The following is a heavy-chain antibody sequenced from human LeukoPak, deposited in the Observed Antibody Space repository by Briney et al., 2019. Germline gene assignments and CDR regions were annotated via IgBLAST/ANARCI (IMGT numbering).Heavy chain of an antibody. V-gene: IGHV4-34*01. Sequence: SETLSLTCAVYGGSFSGYYWSWIRQPPGKGLEWIGEINHSGSTNYNPSLKSRVTISVDTSKNQFSLKLSSVTAADTAVYYCASHPRAVAGTGPGWYYYYYYMDVWGKGTTVTVS. J-gene: IGHJ6*03. CDR3: ASHPRAVAGTGPGWYYYYYYMDV. CDR2: INHSGST. D-gene: IGHD6-19*01. CDR1: GGSFSGYY.